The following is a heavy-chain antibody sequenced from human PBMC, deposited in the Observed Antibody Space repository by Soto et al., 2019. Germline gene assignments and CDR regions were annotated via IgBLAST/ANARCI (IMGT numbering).Heavy chain of an antibody. V-gene: IGHV1-18*01. J-gene: IGHJ4*02. D-gene: IGHD6-19*01. Sequence: GASVKVSCKASGYAFTSYGISWVRQAPGQGLEWMGWISAYNGNTNYAQKLQGRVTMTTDTSTSTAYMELRSLRSDDTAVYYCARAVEEQWLVMYFDYWGQGTRVTVSS. CDR2: ISAYNGNT. CDR3: ARAVEEQWLVMYFDY. CDR1: GYAFTSYG.